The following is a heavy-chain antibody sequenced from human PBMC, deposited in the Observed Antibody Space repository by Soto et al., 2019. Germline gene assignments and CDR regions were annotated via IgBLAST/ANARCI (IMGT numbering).Heavy chain of an antibody. CDR1: GFSISDSY. Sequence: PGGSLRLSCATSGFSISDSYMGWIRQAPGKGLEWISYISPRSTFRDYADSLKGRFTISRDSVKNSVYLQMNNLTADDTGVYYCARGGGGGLFDPWGQGSLVTVSS. D-gene: IGHD2-21*01. CDR3: ARGGGGGLFDP. J-gene: IGHJ5*02. V-gene: IGHV3-11*06. CDR2: ISPRSTFR.